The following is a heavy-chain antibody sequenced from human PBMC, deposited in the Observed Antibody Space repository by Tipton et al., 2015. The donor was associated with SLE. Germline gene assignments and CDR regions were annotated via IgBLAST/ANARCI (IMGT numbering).Heavy chain of an antibody. Sequence: TLSLTCTVSGGSISSSSYYWGWIRQPPGKGLEWIGSIYYSGNTYYNLSLKSRVTISVDTSKNQFSLKLSSVTAADTAVYYCARRLVAAANDWYFGLWGRGTLVTVSS. J-gene: IGHJ2*01. V-gene: IGHV4-39*07. CDR2: IYYSGNT. CDR3: ARRLVAAANDWYFGL. CDR1: GGSISSSSYY. D-gene: IGHD2-2*01.